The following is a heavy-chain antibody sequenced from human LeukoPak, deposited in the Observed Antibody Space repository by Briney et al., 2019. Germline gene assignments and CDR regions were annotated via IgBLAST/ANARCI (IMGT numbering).Heavy chain of an antibody. D-gene: IGHD3-22*01. CDR1: GFTFSSYA. Sequence: GGFLRLSCAASGFTFSSYAMSWVRQAPGKGLEWVSAISGSGGSTYYADSVKGRFTISRDNSKNTLYLQMNSLRAEDTAVYYCAKDGTYDSSGYYFDYWGQGTLVTVSS. CDR3: AKDGTYDSSGYYFDY. V-gene: IGHV3-23*01. J-gene: IGHJ4*02. CDR2: ISGSGGST.